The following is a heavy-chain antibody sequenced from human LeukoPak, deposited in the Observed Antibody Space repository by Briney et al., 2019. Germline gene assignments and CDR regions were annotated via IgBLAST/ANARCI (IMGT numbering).Heavy chain of an antibody. J-gene: IGHJ4*02. D-gene: IGHD5-18*01. CDR1: GGTFSSYA. CDR2: IIPIFGTA. Sequence: ASVKVSCKASGGTFSSYAISWVRQAPGQGLEWMGRIIPIFGTANYAQKFQGRVTITTDESTSTAYMELSSLRSEDTAVYYCAREGESYGYSSYFDYWGQGTLVTVSS. V-gene: IGHV1-69*05. CDR3: AREGESYGYSSYFDY.